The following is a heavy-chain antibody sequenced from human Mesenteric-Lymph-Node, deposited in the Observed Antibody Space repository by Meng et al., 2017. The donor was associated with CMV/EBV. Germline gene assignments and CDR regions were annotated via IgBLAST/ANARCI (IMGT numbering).Heavy chain of an antibody. D-gene: IGHD3-3*01. V-gene: IGHV1-2*02. CDR3: ARGWYDFWSEHIYGIDV. Sequence: ASVKVSCKTSGYSFTGYSVHWVRQAPGQGLEWMGSISPNSAATNYARNFRGRVTVTRDTATSTVYMELRSLRFDDTALYYCARGWYDFWSEHIYGIDVWGQGTAVTVSS. CDR2: ISPNSAAT. J-gene: IGHJ6*02. CDR1: GYSFTGYS.